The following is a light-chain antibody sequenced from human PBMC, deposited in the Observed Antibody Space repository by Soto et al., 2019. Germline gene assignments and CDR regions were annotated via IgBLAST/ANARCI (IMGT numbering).Light chain of an antibody. CDR2: EVS. J-gene: IGLJ3*02. CDR3: SSYTSSATLV. CDR1: TSDIGTYNY. V-gene: IGLV2-14*01. Sequence: QSALTQPASVSGSPGQSITISCSGATSDIGTYNYVSWYQHHHGKVPKVIIYEVSNRPSGVSNRFSGSKSGNTASLTISGLQAEDEADYYCSSYTSSATLVFGGGTKVTVL.